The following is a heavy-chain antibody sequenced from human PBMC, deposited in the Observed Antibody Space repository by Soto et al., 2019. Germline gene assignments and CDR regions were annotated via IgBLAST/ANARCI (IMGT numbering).Heavy chain of an antibody. Sequence: LRLSCAASGFTFSSYGMHWVRQAPGKGLEWVAVISYDGSNKYYADSVKGRFTISRDNSKNTLYLQMNSLRAEDTAVYYCAKAGPLVVVPAASYYYGMGVWGQGTTVTVSS. CDR3: AKAGPLVVVPAASYYYGMGV. CDR2: ISYDGSNK. J-gene: IGHJ6*02. V-gene: IGHV3-30*18. D-gene: IGHD2-2*01. CDR1: GFTFSSYG.